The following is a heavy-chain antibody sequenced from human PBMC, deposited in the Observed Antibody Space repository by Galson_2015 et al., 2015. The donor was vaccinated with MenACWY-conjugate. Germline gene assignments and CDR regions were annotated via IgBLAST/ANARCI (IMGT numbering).Heavy chain of an antibody. CDR2: IKEDGSKK. CDR3: TRDWGRIFAY. J-gene: IGHJ4*02. Sequence: SLRLSCAASGFTFSSYWMTWVRQAPGKGLEGVAYIKEDGSKKLYVDSVKGRFTVSRDNAENSLYLQMSSLRAEDTAVYYCTRDWGRIFAYWGQGTLVTVSS. V-gene: IGHV3-7*03. CDR1: GFTFSSYW. D-gene: IGHD3-16*01.